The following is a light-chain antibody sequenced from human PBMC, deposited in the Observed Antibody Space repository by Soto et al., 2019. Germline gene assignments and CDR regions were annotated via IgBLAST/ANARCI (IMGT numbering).Light chain of an antibody. CDR3: QQRSDWPPLT. CDR2: DAS. CDR1: QSVGSS. J-gene: IGKJ4*01. V-gene: IGKV3-11*01. Sequence: EIVLTQSPATLSLSPGERATLSCRASQSVGSSLAWYQQKPGQAPRLLIFDASNRATGIPARFIGSGSGTDFTLTMSSLEPEDFAVYYCQQRSDWPPLTFGGGTKGESK.